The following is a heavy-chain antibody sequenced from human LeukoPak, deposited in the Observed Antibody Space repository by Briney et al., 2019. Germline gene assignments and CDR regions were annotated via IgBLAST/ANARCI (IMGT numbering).Heavy chain of an antibody. Sequence: ASVKVSCKASGYTFTSYYMHWVRQAPGQGLEWMGLINPTGDSTGYAQKFQGRVTMTTDTSTSTAYMELRSLRSDDTAVYYCARGGPGYLRYFDWLNYWGQGTLVTVSS. J-gene: IGHJ4*02. D-gene: IGHD3-9*01. CDR2: INPTGDST. CDR1: GYTFTSYY. CDR3: ARGGPGYLRYFDWLNY. V-gene: IGHV1-46*01.